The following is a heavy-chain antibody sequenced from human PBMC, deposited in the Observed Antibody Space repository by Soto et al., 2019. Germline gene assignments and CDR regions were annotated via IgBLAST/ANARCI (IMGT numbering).Heavy chain of an antibody. V-gene: IGHV3-74*01. Sequence: EVQLVESGGGLVQPGGSLRLSCAASGFTFSSYWMHWVRQAPGKGLVWVSRTNEDGSTINYADSVKGRFTISRDNAKNTVYVEMKGVRDEARAVYYCTRDDGGGGGYWGPGTLVTVSS. CDR2: TNEDGSTI. D-gene: IGHD3-16*01. J-gene: IGHJ4*02. CDR1: GFTFSSYW. CDR3: TRDDGGGGGY.